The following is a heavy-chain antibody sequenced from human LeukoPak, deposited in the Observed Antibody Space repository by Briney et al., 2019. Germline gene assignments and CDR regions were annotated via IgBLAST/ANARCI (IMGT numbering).Heavy chain of an antibody. D-gene: IGHD2-2*01. CDR1: GFTFSKHG. V-gene: IGHV3-23*01. Sequence: PGGSLRLSCGASGFTFSKHGMNWVRQAPGKGLEWLSGVSPPGGGTYYADSVKGRFTISRDDSKNTVYLQMNSLRADDTAVYYCARDRDLGVVTPWCDYWGQGVLVTVSS. J-gene: IGHJ4*02. CDR3: ARDRDLGVVTPWCDY. CDR2: VSPPGGGT.